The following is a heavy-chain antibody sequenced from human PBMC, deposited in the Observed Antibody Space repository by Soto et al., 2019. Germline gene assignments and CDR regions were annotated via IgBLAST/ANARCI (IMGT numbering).Heavy chain of an antibody. Sequence: QVQLVQSGAEVKKPGSSVKVSCKASGGTFSSFAISWVRQAPGQGLEWMGGIIPIFGTANYAQKFQGRVTITADESTSTAYRELSSLRSEDTAVYYCARGPSGYDPHPYYYGMDVWGQGTTVTVSS. V-gene: IGHV1-69*01. CDR2: IIPIFGTA. J-gene: IGHJ6*02. CDR3: ARGPSGYDPHPYYYGMDV. CDR1: GGTFSSFA. D-gene: IGHD5-12*01.